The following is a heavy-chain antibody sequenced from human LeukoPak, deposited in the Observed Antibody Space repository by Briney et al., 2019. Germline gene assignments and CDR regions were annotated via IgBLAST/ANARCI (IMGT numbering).Heavy chain of an antibody. CDR1: GFTFSSYA. D-gene: IGHD6-19*01. CDR2: ISGSGGNT. Sequence: PGGSLRLSCAPSGFTFSSYAMSWVPQAPGKGREWVSAISGSGGNTYYADSVKGRFTISRDNSKNTLYLQMNSLRAEETAVYYCAKDSGQWLLDYWGQGTLVTVSS. J-gene: IGHJ4*02. V-gene: IGHV3-23*01. CDR3: AKDSGQWLLDY.